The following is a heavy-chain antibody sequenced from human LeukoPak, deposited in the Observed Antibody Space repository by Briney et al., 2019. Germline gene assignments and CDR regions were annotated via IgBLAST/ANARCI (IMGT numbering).Heavy chain of an antibody. CDR2: ISWNSGSI. CDR3: AKDITHRDDYFFISYGMDV. J-gene: IGHJ6*02. D-gene: IGHD2/OR15-2a*01. Sequence: PGRSLRLSCAASGFTFDDYAMHWVRQAPGKGLEWVSGISWNSGSIGYADSVKGRFTISRDNAKNSLYLQMNSLRAEDTALYYCAKDITHRDDYFFISYGMDVWGQGTTVTVSS. V-gene: IGHV3-9*01. CDR1: GFTFDDYA.